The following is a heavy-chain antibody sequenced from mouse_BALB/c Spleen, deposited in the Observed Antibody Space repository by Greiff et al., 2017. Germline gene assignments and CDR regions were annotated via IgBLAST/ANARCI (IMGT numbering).Heavy chain of an antibody. V-gene: IGHV1S137*01. Sequence: VQLQQSGAELVRPGVSVKISCKGSGYTFTDYAMHWVKQSRAKSLEWIGVISTYYGDASYNQKFKGKATMTVDKSSSTAYMELARLTSEDSAIYYGAISGGNYGEFAYWGQGTLVTVSA. CDR1: GYTFTDYA. CDR3: AISGGNYGEFAY. CDR2: ISTYYGDA. D-gene: IGHD2-1*01. J-gene: IGHJ3*01.